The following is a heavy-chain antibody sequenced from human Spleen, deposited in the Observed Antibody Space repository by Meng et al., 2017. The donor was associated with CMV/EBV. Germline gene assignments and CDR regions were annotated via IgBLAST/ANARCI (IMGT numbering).Heavy chain of an antibody. CDR1: GDSLMNGIW. Sequence: LTCALSGDSLMNGIWWSWVRQPPGRGLEWFGEILHSGTTTYNPSLKSRVTISLDESKNEFSLKLTSVTAADTAVYYCARNGHYSLDYWSLGTLVTVSS. J-gene: IGHJ4*02. CDR3: ARNGHYSLDY. CDR2: ILHSGTT. V-gene: IGHV4-4*02. D-gene: IGHD3-22*01.